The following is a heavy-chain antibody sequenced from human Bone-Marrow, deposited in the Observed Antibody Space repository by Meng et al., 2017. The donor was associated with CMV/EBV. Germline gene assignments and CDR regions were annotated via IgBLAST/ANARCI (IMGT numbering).Heavy chain of an antibody. CDR1: GGSLSGYYY. CDR2: INHSGST. Sequence: SQTLSLTCAVYGGSLSGYYYWSWIRQPPGKGLEWIGEINHSGSTNYNPSLKSRVIMSLDTSKNQVSLKVSSVTAADTAVYYCARVMRREYFFSRYSWFDPWGQGTLVTVSS. J-gene: IGHJ5*02. CDR3: ARVMRREYFFSRYSWFDP. D-gene: IGHD2/OR15-2a*01. V-gene: IGHV4-34*01.